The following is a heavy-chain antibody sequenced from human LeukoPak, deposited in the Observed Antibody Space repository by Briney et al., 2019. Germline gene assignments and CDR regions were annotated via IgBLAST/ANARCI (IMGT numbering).Heavy chain of an antibody. CDR1: GFTFGDYA. J-gene: IGHJ4*02. Sequence: GGSLRLSCTTSGFTFGDYAMSWFRQAPGKGLEWVGSIKGRFTISRDDSRSIAYLQMNSLEIEDTAVYYCSRDRGIGYPSSWRGGLYNFDYWGQGTLVTVSS. V-gene: IGHV3-49*03. D-gene: IGHD6-13*01. CDR3: SRDRGIGYPSSWRGGLYNFDY.